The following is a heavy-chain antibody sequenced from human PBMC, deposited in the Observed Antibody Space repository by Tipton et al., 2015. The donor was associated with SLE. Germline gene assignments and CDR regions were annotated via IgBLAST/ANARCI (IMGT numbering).Heavy chain of an antibody. J-gene: IGHJ4*02. Sequence: GLVKPSETLALTCTVSGGSISISHFYWAWIRQPPGKGLEWIGYIYYSGSTNYNPSLRSRVTISVDMSKKQVSLKLSSVTAADTAVYYCARVAATEVFDYWGQGTLVIVS. CDR2: IYYSGST. CDR3: ARVAATEVFDY. V-gene: IGHV4-61*05. CDR1: GGSISISHFY. D-gene: IGHD1-1*01.